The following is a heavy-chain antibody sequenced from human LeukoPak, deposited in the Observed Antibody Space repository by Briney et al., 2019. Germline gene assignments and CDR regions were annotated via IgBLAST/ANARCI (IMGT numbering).Heavy chain of an antibody. CDR3: GKYLQTTVGANDY. CDR2: IGTSGSDI. V-gene: IGHV3-48*03. J-gene: IGHJ4*02. CDR1: GFTFSK. D-gene: IGHD1-26*01. Sequence: GGSLRLSCAASGFTFSKMMWVRQAPGQGLEWVSYIGTSGSDIHYADSVKGRFTISRDDSKTSLSLQMNSLRAEDTAVYYCGKYLQTTVGANDYWGRGTLVTVSS.